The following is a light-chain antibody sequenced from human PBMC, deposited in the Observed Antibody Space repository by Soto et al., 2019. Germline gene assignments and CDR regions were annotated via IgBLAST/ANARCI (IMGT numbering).Light chain of an antibody. V-gene: IGKV3-15*01. CDR2: DVS. Sequence: EIVMTQSPVTLSVSPWERAAFSCMAAQGVTTNFAWYQQKSGQSPRLLIYDVSNRATGVPARFSGSGSETDFTLTISGLRSEDSAVYFCQQYNNWPFSFGQGTRLEIK. CDR3: QQYNNWPFS. J-gene: IGKJ5*01. CDR1: QGVTTN.